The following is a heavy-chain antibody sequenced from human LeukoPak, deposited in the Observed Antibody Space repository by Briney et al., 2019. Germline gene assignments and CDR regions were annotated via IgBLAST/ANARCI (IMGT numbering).Heavy chain of an antibody. CDR3: VREYSSSSGRAFDM. V-gene: IGHV3-74*01. CDR2: ISTDGNST. J-gene: IGHJ3*02. CDR1: RFTLSSYW. Sequence: GGSLRLSCAASRFTLSSYWMHWVRQAPGKGLVWVSRISTDGNSTNSADSVKGRLTISRDNAKNTLYLQMNSLRAEDTAVYYCVREYSSSSGRAFDMWGQGTMVTVSP. D-gene: IGHD6-6*01.